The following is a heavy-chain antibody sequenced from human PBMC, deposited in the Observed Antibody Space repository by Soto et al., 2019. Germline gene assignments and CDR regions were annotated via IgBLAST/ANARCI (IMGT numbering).Heavy chain of an antibody. V-gene: IGHV1-69*01. CDR2: IIPIFGTA. CDR3: ARDTYYYDSSGYFSAAFDI. CDR1: GGTFSSYA. Sequence: QVPLVQSGAEVKKPGSSVKVSCKASGGTFSSYAISWVRQAPGQGLEWMGGIIPIFGTANYAQKFQGRVTITADESTSTAYMELSSLRSEDTAVYYCARDTYYYDSSGYFSAAFDIWGQGTMVTVSS. D-gene: IGHD3-22*01. J-gene: IGHJ3*02.